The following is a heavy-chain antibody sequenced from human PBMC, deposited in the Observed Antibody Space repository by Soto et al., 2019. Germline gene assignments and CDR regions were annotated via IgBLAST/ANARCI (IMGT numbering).Heavy chain of an antibody. CDR1: GGSIISDDYY. D-gene: IGHD5-18*01. V-gene: IGHV4-30-4*01. Sequence: QVQLQESGPGLLEPSQTLSLTCSVSGGSIISDDYYWSWVRQFPGKGLEWIGYIYHTGTTFYNPSLQGRVFISLDTPKKQFTLDLNSVTAADSAVYYCARVRAYSYGYEDYWGQGTLVTVSS. J-gene: IGHJ4*02. CDR3: ARVRAYSYGYEDY. CDR2: IYHTGTT.